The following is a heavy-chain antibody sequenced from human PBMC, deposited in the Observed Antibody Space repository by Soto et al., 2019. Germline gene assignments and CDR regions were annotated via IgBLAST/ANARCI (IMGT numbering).Heavy chain of an antibody. CDR1: GGSISSGCYS. V-gene: IGHV4-30-2*01. CDR2: IYHSGST. J-gene: IGHJ5*02. Sequence: TSETLSLTCAVSGGSISSGCYSWSWIRQPPGKGLEWFGYIYHSGSTYYTPSLQSPVTISVDRSQNQFALKPNSLAAAGPGVYYCPTVPSPWGQGTLVTVSS. CDR3: PTVPSP.